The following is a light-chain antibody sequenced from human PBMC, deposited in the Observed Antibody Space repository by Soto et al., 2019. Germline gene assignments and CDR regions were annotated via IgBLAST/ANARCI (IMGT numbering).Light chain of an antibody. J-gene: IGLJ1*01. V-gene: IGLV2-18*02. CDR3: SSYTSSNTYV. CDR1: SSDIGSSNG. CDR2: DVN. Sequence: QSVLTQPPSVSGSPGQSVAISCTGTSSDIGSSNGVSWYQQPPGTAPKLMIYDVNNRPSGVPDRFSGSKSGNTASLTISGLQAEYEADYYCSSYTSSNTYVFGTGTKVTVL.